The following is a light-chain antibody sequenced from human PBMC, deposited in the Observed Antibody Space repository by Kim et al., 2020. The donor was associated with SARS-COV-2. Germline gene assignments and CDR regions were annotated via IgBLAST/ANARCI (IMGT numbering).Light chain of an antibody. CDR3: QKFDTFPLT. CDR2: AVS. Sequence: DIQMTQSPSSLSASVGDRVTITCRASQGIGNYLAWYQQRPGQVPKLLIYAVSTLQSGVPSRFSGRQSGPAFTLTITSLQPADVATYYCQKFDTFPLTFGQGTRLEIK. V-gene: IGKV1-27*01. CDR1: QGIGNY. J-gene: IGKJ5*01.